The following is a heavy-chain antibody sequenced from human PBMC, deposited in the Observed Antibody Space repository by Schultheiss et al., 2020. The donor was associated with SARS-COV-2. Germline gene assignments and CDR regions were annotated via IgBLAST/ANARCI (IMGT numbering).Heavy chain of an antibody. D-gene: IGHD3-16*02. V-gene: IGHV4-61*08. Sequence: SETLSLTCTVSGDSISSEGYYWNWIRQHPGKGLEWIGYIYYSGSTNYNPSLKSRVTISVDTSKNQFSLKLSSVTAADTAVYYCARGRRGMITFGGVIVNWFDPWGQGTLVTVSS. CDR2: IYYSGST. CDR1: GDSISSEGYY. J-gene: IGHJ5*02. CDR3: ARGRRGMITFGGVIVNWFDP.